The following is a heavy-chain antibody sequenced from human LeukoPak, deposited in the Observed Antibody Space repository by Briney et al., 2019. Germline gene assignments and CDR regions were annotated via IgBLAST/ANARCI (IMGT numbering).Heavy chain of an antibody. CDR1: GYTLTELS. CDR3: AREVAPSYSSSSRDAFDI. V-gene: IGHV1-24*01. CDR2: FDPEDGET. D-gene: IGHD6-6*01. Sequence: ASVKVSCKVSGYTLTELSMHWVRQAPGKGLEWMGGFDPEDGETIYAQKFQGRVTMTEDTSTDTAYMELSSLRSEDTAVYYCAREVAPSYSSSSRDAFDIWGQGTMVTVSS. J-gene: IGHJ3*02.